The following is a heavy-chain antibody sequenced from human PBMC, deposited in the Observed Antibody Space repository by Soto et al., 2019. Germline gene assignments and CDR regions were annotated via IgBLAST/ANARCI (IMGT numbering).Heavy chain of an antibody. CDR2: IHSSWTT. CDR1: YDSVSDYY. J-gene: IGHJ5*02. CDR3: AREAGYCSSTGCSHIRGWFDP. V-gene: IGHV4-4*07. Sequence: QVQLQESGPGLVKTSETLSLTCTVSYDSVSDYYWNWIRQPAGKGLEWIGHIHSSWTTDYNPSLKSRVTMSLDTSKNQFSLHLTSVTAADTAVYYCAREAGYCSSTGCSHIRGWFDPWGQGTRVSVSS. D-gene: IGHD2-2*01.